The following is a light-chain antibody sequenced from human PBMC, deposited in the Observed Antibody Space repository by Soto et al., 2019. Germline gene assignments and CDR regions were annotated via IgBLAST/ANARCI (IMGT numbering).Light chain of an antibody. CDR3: QTWGTGIVI. CDR2: LNRDGSH. J-gene: IGLJ2*01. V-gene: IGLV4-69*01. CDR1: SGHSNYA. Sequence: QPVLTQSPSASASLGASVKLTCTLSSGHSNYAIAWHLQQPEKGPRYLMKLNRDGSHSKGDGIPNRFSGSSSGAERYLTISSLQSEDEADYYCQTWGTGIVIFGGGTKVTVL.